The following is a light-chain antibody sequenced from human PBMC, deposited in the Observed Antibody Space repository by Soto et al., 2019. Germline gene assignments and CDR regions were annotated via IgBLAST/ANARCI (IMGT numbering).Light chain of an antibody. V-gene: IGKV1-5*01. CDR3: QQYNGYSRT. Sequence: DIQMTQSPSTLSASVVDRVTITWRASQSISDSLAWYQQKPGKAPYLLISDVSSLERGVPSRFSGSGSGTEFTLTISSMQPDDFATFYCQQYNGYSRTFGQGTKVDIK. CDR2: DVS. J-gene: IGKJ1*01. CDR1: QSISDS.